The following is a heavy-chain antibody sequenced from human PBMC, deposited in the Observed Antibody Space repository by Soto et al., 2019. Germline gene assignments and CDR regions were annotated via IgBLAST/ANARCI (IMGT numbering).Heavy chain of an antibody. CDR2: ISGSGGST. J-gene: IGHJ4*02. Sequence: GGSLRLSCAASGFTFSSYAMSWVRQAPGKGLEWVSAISGSGGSTYYADSVKGRFTISRDNSKNTLYLQMNSLRAEDTAVYYCAKRGGATLAVLYYFDYWGQGTLVTVSS. CDR1: GFTFSSYA. V-gene: IGHV3-23*01. CDR3: AKRGGATLAVLYYFDY. D-gene: IGHD1-26*01.